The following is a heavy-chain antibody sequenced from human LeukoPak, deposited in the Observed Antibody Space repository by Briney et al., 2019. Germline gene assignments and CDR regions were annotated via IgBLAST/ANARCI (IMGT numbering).Heavy chain of an antibody. V-gene: IGHV3-11*01. CDR1: GFTFSDYY. CDR3: ARDFWSGFYPPYNWFDP. J-gene: IGHJ5*02. D-gene: IGHD3-3*01. Sequence: GGSLRLSCAASGFTFSDYYLSWIRQAPGKGLEWVSYISSSGSSIYYADSVKGRFTISRDNGKNSLYLQMNSLRAEDTAVYYCARDFWSGFYPPYNWFDPWGQGTLVTVSS. CDR2: ISSSGSSI.